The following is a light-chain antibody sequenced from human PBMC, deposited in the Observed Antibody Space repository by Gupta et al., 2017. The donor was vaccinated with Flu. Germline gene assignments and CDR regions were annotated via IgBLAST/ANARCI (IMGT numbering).Light chain of an antibody. V-gene: IGKV1-5*03. J-gene: IGKJ2*01. CDR3: QQYNSSPPT. CDR1: QTISLW. Sequence: DVQMTQSPSTLSASVGDRVTITCRASQTISLWLAWYQHKPGRAPKVLIYKASSLESGVPSRFSGTGSGTEFTLTISSLQPDDFATYYCQQYNSSPPTFGQGTKVQIK. CDR2: KAS.